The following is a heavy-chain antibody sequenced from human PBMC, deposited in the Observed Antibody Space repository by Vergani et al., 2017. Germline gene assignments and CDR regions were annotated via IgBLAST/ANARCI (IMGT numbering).Heavy chain of an antibody. CDR3: AKDGVRCGDVNAFDI. J-gene: IGHJ3*02. D-gene: IGHD3-10*01. CDR2: ISYDGSNK. CDR1: GFTFSSYG. Sequence: QVQLVESGGGVVQPGRSLRLSCAASGFTFSSYGMHWVRQAPGKGLEWVAVISYDGSNKYYADSVKGRFTISRDNSKNTLYLQMNSLRAEDTAVYYCAKDGVRCGDVNAFDIWGQGTMVTVSS. V-gene: IGHV3-30*18.